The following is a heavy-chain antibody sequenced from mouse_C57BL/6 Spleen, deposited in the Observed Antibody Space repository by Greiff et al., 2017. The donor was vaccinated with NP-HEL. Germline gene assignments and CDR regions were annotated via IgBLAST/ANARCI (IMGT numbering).Heavy chain of an antibody. V-gene: IGHV1-15*01. CDR1: GYTFTDYE. CDR3: TGTYGSSCGGY. Sequence: VHLVESGAELVRPGASVTLSCKASGYTFTDYEMHWVKQTPVHGLEWIGAIDPETGGTAYNQKFKGKAILTADKSSSTAYMELRSLTSEDSAVYYCTGTYGSSCGGYWGQGTTLTVSS. D-gene: IGHD1-1*01. CDR2: IDPETGGT. J-gene: IGHJ2*01.